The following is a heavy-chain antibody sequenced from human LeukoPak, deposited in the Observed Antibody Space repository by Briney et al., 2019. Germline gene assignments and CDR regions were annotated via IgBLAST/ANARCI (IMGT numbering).Heavy chain of an antibody. Sequence: GASVTLSRTSSGYSFTIYGISWVRQAPGQGLGWAGWISTYNGNTNYAQKLQGRVTMTTDTSTSTAYMELRSLRSDDTAVYYCARDKDYIWGSSPKFDYWGQGTLVTVSS. V-gene: IGHV1-18*01. CDR1: GYSFTIYG. CDR2: ISTYNGNT. CDR3: ARDKDYIWGSSPKFDY. D-gene: IGHD3-16*01. J-gene: IGHJ4*02.